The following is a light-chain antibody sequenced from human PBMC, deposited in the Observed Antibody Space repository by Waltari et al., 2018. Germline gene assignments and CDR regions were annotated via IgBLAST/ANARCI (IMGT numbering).Light chain of an antibody. CDR3: CSYAGDSTLI. J-gene: IGLJ2*01. CDR1: SSNVGGYTL. Sequence: QSALTQPASVSGSPGQSIPISCTGTSSNVGGYTLVSWYQQHPGKAPQLIIYDVNKRPSGISHRFSGSKSGNTASLTISGLQADDESDYYCCSYAGDSTLIFGGGTKLTVL. CDR2: DVN. V-gene: IGLV2-23*02.